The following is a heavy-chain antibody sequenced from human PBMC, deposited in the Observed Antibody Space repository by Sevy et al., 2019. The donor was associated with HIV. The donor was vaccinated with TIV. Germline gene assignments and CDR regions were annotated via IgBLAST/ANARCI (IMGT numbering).Heavy chain of an antibody. CDR1: GFTFDDYA. CDR2: ISWNSGSI. J-gene: IGHJ3*02. V-gene: IGHV3-9*01. CDR3: AKDRLSFGEHNNGYAFDI. Sequence: GGSLRLSCAASGFTFDDYAMHWVRQAPGKGLEWVSGISWNSGSIGYADSVKGRFTISRDNAKNSLYLQMNSLRAEDTALYYCAKDRLSFGEHNNGYAFDIWGQGTMVTVSS. D-gene: IGHD3-10*01.